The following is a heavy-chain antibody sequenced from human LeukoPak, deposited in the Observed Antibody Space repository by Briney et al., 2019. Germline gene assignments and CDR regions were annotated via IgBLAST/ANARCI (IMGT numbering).Heavy chain of an antibody. Sequence: SVKVSCKASGGTFSSYAISWVRQAPGQGLEWMGGIIPIFGTANYAQKFQGRVTITADESTSTAYMELSSLRSEDTAVYYCAREAIAAAGTTLYYYYGMDVWGQGTTVTVSS. V-gene: IGHV1-69*01. D-gene: IGHD6-13*01. CDR3: AREAIAAAGTTLYYYYGMDV. CDR1: GGTFSSYA. J-gene: IGHJ6*02. CDR2: IIPIFGTA.